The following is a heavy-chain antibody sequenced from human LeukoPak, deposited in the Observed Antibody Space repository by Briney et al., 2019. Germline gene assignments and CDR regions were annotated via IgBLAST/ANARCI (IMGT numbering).Heavy chain of an antibody. CDR1: GYTFTSYG. CDR3: ARYPQEIYYDSSGYYTNWFEP. Sequence: ASVKVSCKASGYTFTSYGISWVRQAPGQGLEWMGWISAYNGNTNYAQKLQGRVTMTTDTSTSTAYMELRSLRSDDTAVYYCARYPQEIYYDSSGYYTNWFEPWGQGTLVTVSS. V-gene: IGHV1-18*01. CDR2: ISAYNGNT. J-gene: IGHJ5*02. D-gene: IGHD3-22*01.